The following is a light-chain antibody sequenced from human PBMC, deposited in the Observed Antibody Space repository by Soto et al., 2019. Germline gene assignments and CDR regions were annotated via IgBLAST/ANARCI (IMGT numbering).Light chain of an antibody. CDR2: DAS. CDR3: QQYNTYEFA. J-gene: IGKJ3*01. CDR1: QDIGND. Sequence: AIQMTQSPSSLSASVGDRVTFTCRASQDIGNDLAWYQQEARKAPNLLISDASTLESGVPSRFSGSGSGTEFTLTISSLQPYDFATYYCQQYNTYEFAFGPGTKVDI. V-gene: IGKV1-13*02.